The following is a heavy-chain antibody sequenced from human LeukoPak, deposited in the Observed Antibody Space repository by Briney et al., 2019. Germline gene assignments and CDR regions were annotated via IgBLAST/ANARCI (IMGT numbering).Heavy chain of an antibody. D-gene: IGHD2-2*01. Sequence: GGSLKLSCAASGFTFSGSAMHWVRQASGKGLEWVGRIRSKANSYATAYAASVKGRFTISRDDSKNTAYLQMNSLKTEDTAVYYCSVGCSSTSCLDYWGQGTLVTVSS. CDR3: SVGCSSTSCLDY. CDR2: IRSKANSYAT. CDR1: GFTFSGSA. J-gene: IGHJ4*02. V-gene: IGHV3-73*01.